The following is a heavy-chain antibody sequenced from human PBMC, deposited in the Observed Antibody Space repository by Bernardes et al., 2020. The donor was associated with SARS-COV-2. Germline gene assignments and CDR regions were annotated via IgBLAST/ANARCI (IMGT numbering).Heavy chain of an antibody. D-gene: IGHD2-2*01. Sequence: ASVKVSCKASGYIFTNYGISWVRQAPGQGLEWMGWIGTFNGDTNYARNLQGRVTMTTDTSTTTAYMELRSLTSDDTAVYYCTRDYAISGQDLFDPWGQGTLVIVSS. J-gene: IGHJ5*02. CDR3: TRDYAISGQDLFDP. CDR2: IGTFNGDT. V-gene: IGHV1-18*01. CDR1: GYIFTNYG.